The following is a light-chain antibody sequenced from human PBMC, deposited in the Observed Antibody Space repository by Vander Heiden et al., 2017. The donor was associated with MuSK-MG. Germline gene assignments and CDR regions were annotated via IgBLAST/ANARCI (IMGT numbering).Light chain of an antibody. CDR1: QSVSSN. CDR3: QLDNNWPPIT. CDR2: GAS. V-gene: IGKV3-15*01. J-gene: IGKJ5*01. Sequence: EIVMTQSPATLSVSPGERATLSCRASQSVSSNLAWYQQKPGQAPRLLIYGASTRATGIPARFSGSGYGTEFTLTISSRQSEDFAVYYCQLDNNWPPITFGQGTRLEIK.